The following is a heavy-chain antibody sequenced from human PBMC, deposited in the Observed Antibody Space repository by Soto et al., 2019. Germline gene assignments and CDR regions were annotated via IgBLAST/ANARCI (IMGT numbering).Heavy chain of an antibody. CDR2: IYYSGST. D-gene: IGHD4-17*01. CDR1: GGSISSSSHY. Sequence: SETLSLTCTVSGGSISSSSHYWGWIRQPPGKGLEWIGSIYYSGSTYYNPSLKSRVTISVDTSKNQFSLKLSSVTAADTAVYYCARHLMTTVSNADWFDPWGQGTLVTVSS. V-gene: IGHV4-39*01. CDR3: ARHLMTTVSNADWFDP. J-gene: IGHJ5*02.